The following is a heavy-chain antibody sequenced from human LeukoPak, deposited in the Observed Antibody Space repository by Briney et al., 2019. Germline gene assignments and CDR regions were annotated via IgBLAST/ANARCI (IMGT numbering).Heavy chain of an antibody. CDR1: GGSLRGDD. CDR3: ARLQGDSTAVFDY. J-gene: IGHJ4*02. Sequence: SETLSLTCIVSGGSLRGDDWCWSRQPLHKGLEWVAYIHYSGGINYNPSLKSRVTISVDTSKNQFSLRLTSETAADTAVYYCARLQGDSTAVFDYWGRGTLVSVSS. CDR2: IHYSGGI. D-gene: IGHD2-21*01. V-gene: IGHV4-59*01.